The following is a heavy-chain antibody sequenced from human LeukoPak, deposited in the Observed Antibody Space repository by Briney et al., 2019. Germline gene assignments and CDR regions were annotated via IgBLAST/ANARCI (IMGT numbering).Heavy chain of an antibody. V-gene: IGHV1-8*01. CDR3: AKSQIVATMGHWFDP. Sequence: ASVKVSCKASGYTFTSYDFNWVRQATGQGLEWMGWMNPNSGNTGYAQKFQGRVTMTRDTATSTAYMELSSLSSEDTAVYYCAKSQIVATMGHWFDPWGQGTLVTVSS. CDR2: MNPNSGNT. J-gene: IGHJ5*02. CDR1: GYTFTSYD. D-gene: IGHD5-12*01.